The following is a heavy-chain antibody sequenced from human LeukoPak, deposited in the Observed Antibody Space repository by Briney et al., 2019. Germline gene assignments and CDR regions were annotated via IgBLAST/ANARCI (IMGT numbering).Heavy chain of an antibody. CDR2: IYYSGST. D-gene: IGHD3-22*01. V-gene: IGHV4-39*01. Sequence: SESLSLTCTGSGGSISSSSTYWGWVRQPPGKGLEWVGSIYYSGSTYYSPSLKSRITISVDTSKNQFSLKLSSVTAADTAVYYCASQYDSSGYYYFDYWGQATLVTVSS. CDR3: ASQYDSSGYYYFDY. J-gene: IGHJ4*02. CDR1: GGSISSSSTY.